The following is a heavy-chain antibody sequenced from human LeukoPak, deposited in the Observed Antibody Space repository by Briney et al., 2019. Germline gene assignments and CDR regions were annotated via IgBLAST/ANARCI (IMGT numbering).Heavy chain of an antibody. CDR3: ARDGSNWSNDYYHGVDV. CDR1: GDSVTTYY. Sequence: PSETLSLTCTVSGDSVTTYYWSWIRQPPGKGLEWLGYIYYSGSATYNPSLKSRVTISVDTSKNQFPLKLSSVTAADTAVYYCARDGSNWSNDYYHGVDVWGQGTTVTVSS. D-gene: IGHD4-11*01. V-gene: IGHV4-59*02. J-gene: IGHJ6*02. CDR2: IYYSGSA.